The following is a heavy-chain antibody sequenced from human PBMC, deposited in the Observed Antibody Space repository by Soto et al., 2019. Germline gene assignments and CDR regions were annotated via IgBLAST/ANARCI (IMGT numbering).Heavy chain of an antibody. Sequence: SETLSLTCTVSGGSISSYYWSWIRQPPGKGLEWIGYIYYSGSTNYNPSLKSRVTISVDTSKNQFSLKLSSVTAADTAVYYCARGPIDSYDFWVNWFDPWGQGTLVTVSS. D-gene: IGHD3-3*01. CDR3: ARGPIDSYDFWVNWFDP. CDR2: IYYSGST. CDR1: GGSISSYY. V-gene: IGHV4-59*01. J-gene: IGHJ5*02.